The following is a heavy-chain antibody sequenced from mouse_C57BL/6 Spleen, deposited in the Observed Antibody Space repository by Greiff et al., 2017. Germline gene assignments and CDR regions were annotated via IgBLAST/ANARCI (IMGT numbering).Heavy chain of an antibody. CDR3: ARRGYYGSRYYYAMDY. V-gene: IGHV5-12*01. Sequence: EVMLVESGGGLVQPGGSLKLSCAASGFTFSDYYMYWVRQTPEKRLEWVAYISNGGGSTYYPDTVKGRFTISRDNAKNTLYLQMSRLKSEDTAMYYCARRGYYGSRYYYAMDYWGHGPSVTVSS. J-gene: IGHJ4*01. CDR1: GFTFSDYY. CDR2: ISNGGGST. D-gene: IGHD1-1*01.